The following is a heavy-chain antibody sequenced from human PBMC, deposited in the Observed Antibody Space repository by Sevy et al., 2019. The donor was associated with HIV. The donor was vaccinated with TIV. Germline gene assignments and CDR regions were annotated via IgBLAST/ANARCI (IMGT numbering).Heavy chain of an antibody. CDR2: ISAYNGNT. CDR3: ARDDCSSTSCQPYYYYGMDV. CDR1: GYTFTSYG. Sequence: ASVMVSCKASGYTFTSYGISWVRQAPGQGLEWMGWISAYNGNTNYAQKLQGRVTMTTDTSTSTAYMELRSLRSDDTAVYYCARDDCSSTSCQPYYYYGMDVWGQGTTVTVSS. D-gene: IGHD2-2*01. V-gene: IGHV1-18*01. J-gene: IGHJ6*02.